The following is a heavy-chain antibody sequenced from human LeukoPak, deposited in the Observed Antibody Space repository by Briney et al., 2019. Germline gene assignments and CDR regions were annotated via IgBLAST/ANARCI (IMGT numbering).Heavy chain of an antibody. CDR3: ARDQEVGATLGYWSFDL. D-gene: IGHD1-26*01. J-gene: IGHJ2*01. CDR1: GGSISSYY. CDR2: IYTSGST. Sequence: SETLSLTCTVSGGSISSYYWSWIRQPAVKGLEWIGRIYTSGSTNYNPSLKSRVTMSVDTSKNQFSLKLSSVTAADTAVYYCARDQEVGATLGYWSFDLWGRGTLVTVSS. V-gene: IGHV4-4*07.